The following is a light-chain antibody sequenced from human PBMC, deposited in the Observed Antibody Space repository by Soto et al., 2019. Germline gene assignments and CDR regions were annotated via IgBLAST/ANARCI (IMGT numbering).Light chain of an antibody. V-gene: IGKV3-15*01. CDR1: QSVNSN. CDR3: QQYNNWPLT. J-gene: IGKJ4*01. CDR2: GAS. Sequence: ETVMTHSPATLSVSPGERATLSCRASQSVNSNLAWYQQKPGQAPRLLIYGASTRATGIPARFSGSGSGTEFTLTISSLQSEDFAVYFCQQYNNWPLTFGGGTKVDIK.